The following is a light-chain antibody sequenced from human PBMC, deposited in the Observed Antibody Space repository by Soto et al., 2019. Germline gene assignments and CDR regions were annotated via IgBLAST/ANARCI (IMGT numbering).Light chain of an antibody. V-gene: IGKV1-5*03. CDR1: QSISSW. CDR3: QQYNSSPT. Sequence: DIQMTQSPSTLSASVGDRVTITCRASQSISSWLAWYQQKPGKAPKLLIYKASSLESGVPSRFSGSGSGTEFTLTISSLQPDDFATYYRQQYNSSPTFGQGNKVEIK. CDR2: KAS. J-gene: IGKJ1*01.